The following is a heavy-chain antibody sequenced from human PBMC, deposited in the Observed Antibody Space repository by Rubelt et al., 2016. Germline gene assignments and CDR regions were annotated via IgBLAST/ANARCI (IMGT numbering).Heavy chain of an antibody. CDR1: GGSISSSIYY. J-gene: IGHJ3*02. V-gene: IGHV4-39*01. CDR3: ARHGGALAFDS. D-gene: IGHD3-16*01. Sequence: QVQLQESGPGLVKPSETLSLTCTVSGGSISSSIYYWGWIRQPPGKGLEWIGSIYYSGSTYYNPSLKSRVTISVDTSKNQFSLKLSSVTSADTAVYYCARHGGALAFDSWGQGTMVTVSS. CDR2: IYYSGST.